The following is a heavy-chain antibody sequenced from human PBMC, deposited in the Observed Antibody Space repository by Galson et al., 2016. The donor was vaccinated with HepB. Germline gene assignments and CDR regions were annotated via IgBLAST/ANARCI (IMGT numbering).Heavy chain of an antibody. J-gene: IGHJ6*02. CDR1: GGTFSSYA. D-gene: IGHD6-6*01. CDR2: IIPAFGTI. V-gene: IGHV1-69*13. Sequence: SVKVSCKASGGTFSSYAISWVRQVPGQGLEWMGGIIPAFGTINYAQKFQGRVTITADESTSTANMELSSLTSEDKAVYYCARDLYSSSSGQEGMDIWGQGTTATVAS. CDR3: ARDLYSSSSGQEGMDI.